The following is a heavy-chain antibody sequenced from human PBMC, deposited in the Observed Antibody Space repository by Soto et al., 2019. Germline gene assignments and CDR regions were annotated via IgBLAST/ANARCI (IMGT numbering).Heavy chain of an antibody. CDR3: ARTEPTTNCDLDY. Sequence: EVQLVESGGGLVQPGGSLRLSCTASGFTFRNYLMSWVRQAPGKGLEWVANIQQDGNEKHYAESVKGRFTISRDNARNSVYLQMNSLRDEDTAMYYCARTEPTTNCDLDYWGRGSLVTVSS. V-gene: IGHV3-7*03. D-gene: IGHD7-27*01. J-gene: IGHJ4*02. CDR2: IQQDGNEK. CDR1: GFTFRNYL.